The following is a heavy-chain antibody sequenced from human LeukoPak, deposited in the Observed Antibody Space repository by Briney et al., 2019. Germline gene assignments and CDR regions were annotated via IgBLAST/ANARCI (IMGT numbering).Heavy chain of an antibody. CDR3: ARDGTRAYNWFDP. Sequence: ASVKVSCTASGYTFTSYGISWVRRAPGQGLKWMGWVSAYNGKTNQAQKFQGRVTMTTDTSTSTAYMELRSLRSDDTAVYYCARDGTRAYNWFDPWGQGTLVTVSS. CDR2: VSAYNGKT. CDR1: GYTFTSYG. J-gene: IGHJ5*02. D-gene: IGHD1-26*01. V-gene: IGHV1-18*01.